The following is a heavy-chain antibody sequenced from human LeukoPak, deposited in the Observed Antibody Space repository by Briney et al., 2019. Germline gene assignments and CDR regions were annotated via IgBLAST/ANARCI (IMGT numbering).Heavy chain of an antibody. CDR1: GGSVSSGSYY. D-gene: IGHD6-13*01. CDR3: ARGSKAAPGTFDY. CDR2: IYCTGST. J-gene: IGHJ4*02. V-gene: IGHV4-61*01. Sequence: PSETLSLTCTVSGGSVSSGSYYWSWIRQPPGKGLEWIGYIYCTGSTDYNPSLKIPVAISVDTSKNQFSLKLSPVTAADTAVYYCARGSKAAPGTFDYWGQGTLVTVSS.